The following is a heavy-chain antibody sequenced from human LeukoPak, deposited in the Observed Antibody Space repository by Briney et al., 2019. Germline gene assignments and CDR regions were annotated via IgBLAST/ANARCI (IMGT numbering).Heavy chain of an antibody. Sequence: GGSLRLSCAASGFTFSSYWMHWVRQAPGKGLEWVAVISFDGSNKYYEDSVKGRFTISRDNSKNTLYLQMNSLRPDDTAIYYCARDTLWEWGQGTLVTVSS. V-gene: IGHV3-30-3*01. J-gene: IGHJ4*02. CDR2: ISFDGSNK. D-gene: IGHD1-26*01. CDR3: ARDTLWE. CDR1: GFTFSSYW.